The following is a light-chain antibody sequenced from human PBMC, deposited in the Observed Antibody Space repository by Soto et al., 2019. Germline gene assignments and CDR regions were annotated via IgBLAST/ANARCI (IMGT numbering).Light chain of an antibody. V-gene: IGKV3-20*01. CDR2: AAS. CDR3: QQYGYSPIT. Sequence: EIVLTQSRGTLSLSPGEIATLYCRASQSVSSSYLAWYQKKPGQAPRLIIYAASSRATGIPDRFSGSWSGTDCTLTIDGLEPEDVVVYYCQQYGYSPITLGQGTRLEIK. J-gene: IGKJ5*01. CDR1: QSVSSSY.